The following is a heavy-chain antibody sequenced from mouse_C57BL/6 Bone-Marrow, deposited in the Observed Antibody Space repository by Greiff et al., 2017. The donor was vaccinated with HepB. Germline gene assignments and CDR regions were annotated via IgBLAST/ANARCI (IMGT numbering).Heavy chain of an antibody. CDR3: ARTHYYGSSYVAWFAY. D-gene: IGHD1-1*01. J-gene: IGHJ3*01. Sequence: EVQLVESGPELVKPGASVKISCKASGYSFTGYYMNWVKQSPEKSLEWIGEINPSTGGTTYNQKFKAKATLTVDKSSSTAYMQLKSLTSEDSAVYCCARTHYYGSSYVAWFAYWGQGTLVTVSA. CDR1: GYSFTGYY. CDR2: INPSTGGT. V-gene: IGHV1-42*01.